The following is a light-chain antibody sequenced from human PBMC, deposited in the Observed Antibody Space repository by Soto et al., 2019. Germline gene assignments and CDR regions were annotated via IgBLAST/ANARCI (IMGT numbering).Light chain of an antibody. V-gene: IGKV3-20*01. CDR2: GAS. CDR1: QSVSSNY. Sequence: EIVLTQSPGTLSLSPGERATLSCRASQSVSSNYLAWYQHKPGQAPRLLIYGASSRATGIPDRFSGSGSVTDFTLAISRLEPEDFAVYYCQQYGSSPPTFGPGTKVEIK. CDR3: QQYGSSPPT. J-gene: IGKJ1*01.